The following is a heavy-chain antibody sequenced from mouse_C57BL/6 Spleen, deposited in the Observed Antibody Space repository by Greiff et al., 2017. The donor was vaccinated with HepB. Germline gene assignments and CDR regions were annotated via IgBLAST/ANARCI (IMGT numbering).Heavy chain of an antibody. Sequence: EVKVVESGGGLVQPGGSLSLSCAASGFTFTDYYMSWVRQPPGKALEWLGFIRNKANGYTTEYSASVKGRFTISRDNSQSILYLQMNALRAEDSATYYCARYGRLSYAMDYWGQGTSVTVSS. J-gene: IGHJ4*01. D-gene: IGHD2-4*01. CDR1: GFTFTDYY. V-gene: IGHV7-3*01. CDR3: ARYGRLSYAMDY. CDR2: IRNKANGYTT.